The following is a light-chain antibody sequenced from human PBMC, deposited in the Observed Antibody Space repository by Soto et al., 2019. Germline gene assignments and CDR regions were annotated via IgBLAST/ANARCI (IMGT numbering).Light chain of an antibody. CDR1: QSISRW. CDR2: KAS. CDR3: QEFNTWT. Sequence: DIQMTQSPSTLSASVGDRVTITCRASQSISRWLAWYQQKPGKVLKLLIYKASNLESGVPSRFSGSGSGTEFSLTISRLQPDDFATYYCQEFNTWTFGQGTKVEIK. J-gene: IGKJ1*01. V-gene: IGKV1-5*03.